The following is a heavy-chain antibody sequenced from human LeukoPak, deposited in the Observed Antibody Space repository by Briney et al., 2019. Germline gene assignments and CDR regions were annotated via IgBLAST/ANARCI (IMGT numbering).Heavy chain of an antibody. CDR3: ARGVELLTFDY. CDR1: GGSISSGSYY. CDR2: IYTSGST. J-gene: IGHJ4*02. D-gene: IGHD1-7*01. V-gene: IGHV4-61*02. Sequence: PSETLSLTCTVSGGSISSGSYYWSWIRQPAGKGLEWIGRIYTSGSTNYNPSLKSRVTISVDTSKNQFSLKLSSVTAADTAVYYCARGVELLTFDYWGQGTLVTVSS.